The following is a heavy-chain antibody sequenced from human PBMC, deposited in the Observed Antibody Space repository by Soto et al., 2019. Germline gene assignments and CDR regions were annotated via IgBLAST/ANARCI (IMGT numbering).Heavy chain of an antibody. V-gene: IGHV3-23*01. CDR3: AKDIKGTGTNVIYAS. CDR1: GFTFSTYA. D-gene: IGHD1-7*01. J-gene: IGHJ5*02. CDR2: ISGSGFAT. Sequence: EVQLLESGGSLVQPGGSLRLSCAASGFTFSTYAMGWVRQAPGKGLEWVSAISGSGFATYYADPVKGRFTISRDNSKNPLYLQMNSLRAGDTAVYYCAKDIKGTGTNVIYASWGQGTLVTVSS.